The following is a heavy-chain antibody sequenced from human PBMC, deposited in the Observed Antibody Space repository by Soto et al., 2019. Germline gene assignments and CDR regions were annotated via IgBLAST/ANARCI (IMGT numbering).Heavy chain of an antibody. J-gene: IGHJ4*02. D-gene: IGHD3-9*01. V-gene: IGHV3-30*18. CDR2: ISYDGSNK. Sequence: PGGSLRLSCAASGFTFSSYGMHWVRQAPGKGLEWVAVISYDGSNKYYADSVKGRFTISRDNSKNTLYLQMNSLRAEDTAVYYCAKLFYDILTGDNTVFDYWGQGTPVTVSS. CDR1: GFTFSSYG. CDR3: AKLFYDILTGDNTVFDY.